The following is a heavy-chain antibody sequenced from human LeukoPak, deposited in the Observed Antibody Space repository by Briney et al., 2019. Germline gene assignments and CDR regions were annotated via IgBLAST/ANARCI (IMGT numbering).Heavy chain of an antibody. CDR1: GGSISSYY. Sequence: SETLSLTCTVSGGSISSYYWSWIRQPPGKGLEWIGYIYYSGSTNYNPSLKSRVTISVDTSKNQFSLKLSSVTAADTAVYYCARRGMYGDYDTHNWFDPWGQGTLVTVSS. CDR2: IYYSGST. V-gene: IGHV4-59*08. J-gene: IGHJ5*02. D-gene: IGHD4-17*01. CDR3: ARRGMYGDYDTHNWFDP.